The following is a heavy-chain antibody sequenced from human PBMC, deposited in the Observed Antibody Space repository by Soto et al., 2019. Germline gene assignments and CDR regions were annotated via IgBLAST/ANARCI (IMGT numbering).Heavy chain of an antibody. CDR3: AKCGLGQWMERIGSWFDY. Sequence: PGGSLRLSCAASGFIFSSYGMHWVRQAPGKWLEWVAVISSDGSNKYYADSVKGRFTISRDNSKNTVYLQMNSLRPEDTAVYYCAKCGLGQWMERIGSWFDYWGQGXLVTVYS. CDR2: ISSDGSNK. CDR1: GFIFSSYG. D-gene: IGHD6-19*01. J-gene: IGHJ4*02. V-gene: IGHV3-30*18.